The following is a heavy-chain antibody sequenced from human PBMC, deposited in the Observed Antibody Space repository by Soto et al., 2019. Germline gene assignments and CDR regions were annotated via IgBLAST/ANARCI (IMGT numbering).Heavy chain of an antibody. D-gene: IGHD2-15*01. CDR2: INHSGST. V-gene: IGHV4-34*01. Sequence: QVQLQQWGAGLSKPSETLSLTCGVYGGSFSGYYWSWIHQPPGKGLEWIGEINHSGSTNYNPSLKSRVTISVDTSKNQFSLKLSSVTAADTAVYYWARGGLVYCSGGSCYYFDYWGQGTLVTVSS. J-gene: IGHJ4*02. CDR3: ARGGLVYCSGGSCYYFDY. CDR1: GGSFSGYY.